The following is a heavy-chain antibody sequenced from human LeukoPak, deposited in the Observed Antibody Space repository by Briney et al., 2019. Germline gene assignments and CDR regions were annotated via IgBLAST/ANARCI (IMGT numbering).Heavy chain of an antibody. CDR2: IYYSGST. CDR1: GGSISSYY. D-gene: IGHD3-10*01. J-gene: IGHJ3*02. V-gene: IGHV4-59*01. CDR3: ARGSYYYGSGSYYRELGAFDI. Sequence: SETLSLTCTVSGGSISSYYWSWIRQPPGKGLEWIGYIYYSGSTNYNPSLKSRVTISVDTSKNQFSLKLSSVTAADTAVYYCARGSYYYGSGSYYRELGAFDIWGQGTMVTVSS.